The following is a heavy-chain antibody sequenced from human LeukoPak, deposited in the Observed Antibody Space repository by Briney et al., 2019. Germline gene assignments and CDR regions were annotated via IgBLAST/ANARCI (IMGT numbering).Heavy chain of an antibody. V-gene: IGHV1-69*01. D-gene: IGHD4-23*01. CDR2: FIPIFGTA. J-gene: IGHJ4*02. Sequence: GSSVKVSSKASGGTFTSSAINWVRHAPGQGLEWMGGFIPIFGTANFAQKLQGRVTITADASTSTAFMYLNSLRSDDTAVYYCARARYGGYLDSSFDYWGQGTLVTVSS. CDR1: GGTFTSSA. CDR3: ARARYGGYLDSSFDY.